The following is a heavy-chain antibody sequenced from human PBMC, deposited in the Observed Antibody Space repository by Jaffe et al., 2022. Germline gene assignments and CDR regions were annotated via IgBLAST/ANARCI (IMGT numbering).Heavy chain of an antibody. D-gene: IGHD3-10*01. CDR2: IKQDGSEK. CDR1: GFTFSSYW. V-gene: IGHV3-7*01. J-gene: IGHJ4*02. Sequence: EVQLVESGGGLVQPGGSLRLSCAASGFTFSSYWMSWVRQAPGKGLEWVANIKQDGSEKYYVDSVKGRFTISRDNAKNSLYLQMNSLRAEDTAVYYCARVGSVLWSHEEIDYWGQGTLVTVSS. CDR3: ARVGSVLWSHEEIDY.